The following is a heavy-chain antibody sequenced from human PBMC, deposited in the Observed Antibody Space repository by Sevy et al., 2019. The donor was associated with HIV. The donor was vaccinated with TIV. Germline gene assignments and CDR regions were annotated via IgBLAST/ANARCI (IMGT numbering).Heavy chain of an antibody. CDR2: IYGSGGAT. J-gene: IGHJ3*02. CDR3: AGGRYDSSGSFDAFDI. D-gene: IGHD3-22*01. V-gene: IGHV3-23*01. CDR1: GFTFITYA. Sequence: GGSLRLSCKPSGFTFITYAMNWVRQAPGKGLEWVSTIYGSGGATYYADSVKGRFTISRDNSKNTLYLQMNSLRTEDSVVYYCAGGRYDSSGSFDAFDIWGQGTLVTVSS.